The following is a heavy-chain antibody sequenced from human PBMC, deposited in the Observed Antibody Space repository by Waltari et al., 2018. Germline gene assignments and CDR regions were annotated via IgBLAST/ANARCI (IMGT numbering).Heavy chain of an antibody. V-gene: IGHV4-38-2*01. CDR3: ARPAADGGFDY. D-gene: IGHD3-10*01. CDR1: GYSISSGYY. CDR2: IYHVWCP. J-gene: IGHJ4*02. Sequence: QVQLQESGPGLVKPSETLSLTCAASGYSISSGYYWGWIRQPPGKGLEWIGSIYHVWCPYYDPCLKSRVTISVDTSKNQFSLRLSSVTAADTAVYYCARPAADGGFDYWGQGTLVTVSS.